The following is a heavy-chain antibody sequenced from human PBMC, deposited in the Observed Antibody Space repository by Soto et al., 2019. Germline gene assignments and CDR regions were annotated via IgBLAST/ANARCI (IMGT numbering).Heavy chain of an antibody. D-gene: IGHD6-13*01. CDR2: IDPSDSYT. V-gene: IGHV5-10-1*01. Sequence: PGESLKISCKGSGYSFTSYWISWVRQMPGKGLEWMGRIDPSDSYTNYSPSFQGHVTISADKSISTAYLQWSSLKASDTAMYYCARMVDSRSVRDDYYYGMDVWGQGTTVTVSS. CDR3: ARMVDSRSVRDDYYYGMDV. J-gene: IGHJ6*02. CDR1: GYSFTSYW.